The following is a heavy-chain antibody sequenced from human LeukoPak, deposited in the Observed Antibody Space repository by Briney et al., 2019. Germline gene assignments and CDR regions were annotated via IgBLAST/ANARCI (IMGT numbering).Heavy chain of an antibody. CDR2: IIPIFGTA. CDR3: GSSGSYPLYYYYMDV. Sequence: ASVKVSCKASGGTFSSYAISWVRQAPGQGLEWMGGIIPIFGTANYAQKFQGRVTITTDESTSTAYMELSSLRSEVTAVYYCGSSGSYPLYYYYMDVWGKGTTVTVSS. D-gene: IGHD1-26*01. J-gene: IGHJ6*03. CDR1: GGTFSSYA. V-gene: IGHV1-69*05.